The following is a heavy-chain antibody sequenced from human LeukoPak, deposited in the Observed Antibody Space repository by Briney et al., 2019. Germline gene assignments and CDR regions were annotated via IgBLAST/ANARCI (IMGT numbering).Heavy chain of an antibody. CDR1: GFTFSSYT. J-gene: IGHJ2*01. V-gene: IGHV3-21*01. CDR2: ISSSSTYI. D-gene: IGHD3-10*01. CDR3: ARVVVMARGGSGYFDL. Sequence: GGSLRLSCAASGFTFSSYTMNWVRQGPGKGLEWVSSISSSSTYINYADSLKGRFTISRDNAEKSLYLQMNSLRDEDTAVYYCARVVVMARGGSGYFDLWGRGTLVAVSS.